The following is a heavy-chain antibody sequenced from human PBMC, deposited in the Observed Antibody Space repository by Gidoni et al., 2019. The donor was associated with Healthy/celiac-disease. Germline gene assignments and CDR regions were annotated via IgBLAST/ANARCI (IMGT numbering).Heavy chain of an antibody. V-gene: IGHV3-74*01. CDR1: VFTFSSYL. D-gene: IGHD2-15*01. CDR3: AREWWDMRVDY. Sequence: EVQLGESGGGLVQTGGSLRLSCAASVFTFSSYLMHWVSQAPGKGLVWVSGINSAGSRTSYADSVKGRFTYSRDNAKNPLYLQMNSLRAEDTAVYYCAREWWDMRVDYWGQGTLVTVSS. CDR2: INSAGSRT. J-gene: IGHJ4*02.